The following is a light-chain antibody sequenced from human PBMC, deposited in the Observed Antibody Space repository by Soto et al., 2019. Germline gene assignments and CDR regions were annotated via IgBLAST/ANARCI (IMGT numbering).Light chain of an antibody. J-gene: IGKJ5*01. CDR3: QVYGRSPGIT. V-gene: IGKV3-20*01. CDR2: GAS. CDR1: RSVSSAS. Sequence: ELVLTQSPGTLSLSPGERATLSCRASRSVSSASLAWYQQQPGQAPRLLSYGASSRATGIPDRFSGSVSGTDFILTISRLEPEDFAAYYCQVYGRSPGITFVQGTRLEIK.